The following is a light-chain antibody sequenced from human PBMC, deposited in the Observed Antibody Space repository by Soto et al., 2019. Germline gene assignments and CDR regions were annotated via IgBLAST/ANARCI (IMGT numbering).Light chain of an antibody. Sequence: DIHMTQSPSTLSASVGDRVTITCRASQSISVWLAWYQQKPVKAPNLLIYKTSSLETGVPSRFSGSGSGTAFTLTISSLQPDDFATYYCHDYNDYCWTFGQGTKVEIK. CDR3: HDYNDYCWT. V-gene: IGKV1-5*03. J-gene: IGKJ1*01. CDR1: QSISVW. CDR2: KTS.